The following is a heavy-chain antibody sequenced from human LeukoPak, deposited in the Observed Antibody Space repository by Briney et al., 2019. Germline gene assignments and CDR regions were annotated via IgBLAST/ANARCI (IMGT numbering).Heavy chain of an antibody. CDR3: AREGEMATITSLDY. V-gene: IGHV4-59*02. D-gene: IGHD5-24*01. Sequence: PSETLSLTCTVSGGSVSSYYWSWVRQPPGKGLECIGYLHYSGSTDYNPSLTSRLTTSVDTSKNQFSLRLNSVTAADTAVYYCAREGEMATITSLDYWGQGTLVTVSS. J-gene: IGHJ4*02. CDR1: GGSVSSYY. CDR2: LHYSGST.